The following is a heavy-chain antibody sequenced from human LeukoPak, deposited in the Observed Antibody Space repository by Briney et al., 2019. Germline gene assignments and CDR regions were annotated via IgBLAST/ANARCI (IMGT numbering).Heavy chain of an antibody. CDR1: GFTFSSYS. CDR3: ARGARCSSTSCYEFAAFDI. Sequence: GGSLRLSCAASGFTFSSYSMNWVRQAPGKGLEWVSSISSSSSYIYYADSVKGRFTISRDNAKNSLYLQMNSLRAEDTAVYYCARGARCSSTSCYEFAAFDIWGQGTMVTVSS. CDR2: ISSSSSYI. J-gene: IGHJ3*02. D-gene: IGHD2-2*01. V-gene: IGHV3-21*01.